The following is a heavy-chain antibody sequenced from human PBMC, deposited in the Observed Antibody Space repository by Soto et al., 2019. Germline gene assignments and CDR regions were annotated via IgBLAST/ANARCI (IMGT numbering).Heavy chain of an antibody. J-gene: IGHJ4*02. CDR3: ARDFDYFDY. D-gene: IGHD3-3*01. V-gene: IGHV4-61*01. CDR2: VYYTGRT. CDR1: CGSVNSGSYY. Sequence: PSETLSLTCTVSCGSVNSGSYYWSWIRQPPGKGLEWIGYVYYTGRTNYNPSLKSRVTISLDTSKNQFSLMLTSVTAADTAVYYCARDFDYFDYWGQGTVVTSPQ.